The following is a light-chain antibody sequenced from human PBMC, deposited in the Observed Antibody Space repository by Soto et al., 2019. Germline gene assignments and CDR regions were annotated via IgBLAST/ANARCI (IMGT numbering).Light chain of an antibody. CDR1: QSISSW. CDR2: DTS. CDR3: QQANSFPRT. Sequence: DLQMTQSPSSVSASVGDRVTITCRASQSISSWLAWYQQKPGKAPKLLIYDTSSLQSGVPSRFSGSGSGTDFTLTISSLQPEDFATYYCQQANSFPRTFGQGTKVEIK. V-gene: IGKV1-12*01. J-gene: IGKJ1*01.